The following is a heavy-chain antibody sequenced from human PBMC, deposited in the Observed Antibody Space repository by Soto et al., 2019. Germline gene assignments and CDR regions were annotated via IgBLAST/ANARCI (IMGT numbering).Heavy chain of an antibody. CDR3: ARYPTGLHWFDP. Sequence: SETLYLTCTVSGGTISSSSHYWGWIRQPPGGGLEWVGSVFYDGGTFYNSSLRSRITISVDTSKNQFSLRLSSVTAADTAVYYCARYPTGLHWFDPWGQGTLVTVSS. D-gene: IGHD2-21*01. J-gene: IGHJ5*02. V-gene: IGHV4-39*01. CDR2: VFYDGGT. CDR1: GGTISSSSHY.